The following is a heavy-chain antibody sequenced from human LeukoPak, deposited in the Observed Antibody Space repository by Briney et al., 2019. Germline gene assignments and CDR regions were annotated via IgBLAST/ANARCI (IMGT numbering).Heavy chain of an antibody. D-gene: IGHD4-17*01. CDR1: GYTFTDYY. CDR3: ARTLNDYGDYKGAFDI. J-gene: IGHJ3*02. V-gene: IGHV1-2*02. CDR2: INPNSGGP. Sequence: GASVKVSCKASGYTFTDYYIHWVRQAPGQGLEWMGWINPNSGGPNYAQKFQGRVTMTRDTSISTAYMELSRLRSDDTALYYRARTLNDYGDYKGAFDIWGQGTMVTVSS.